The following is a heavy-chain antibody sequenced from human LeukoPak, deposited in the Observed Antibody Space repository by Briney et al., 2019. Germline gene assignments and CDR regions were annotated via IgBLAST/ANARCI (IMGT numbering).Heavy chain of an antibody. Sequence: GRSLRLSCAASGFTFSSYAMHWVRQAPGKGLEWVAVISYDGSNKYYADSVKGRFTISRDNSKNTLYLQMNSLRAEDTAVYYCARDQGYCSGGSCYERGAPYYYGMDVWGQGTTVTVSS. CDR1: GFTFSSYA. V-gene: IGHV3-30*04. CDR3: ARDQGYCSGGSCYERGAPYYYGMDV. J-gene: IGHJ6*02. D-gene: IGHD2-15*01. CDR2: ISYDGSNK.